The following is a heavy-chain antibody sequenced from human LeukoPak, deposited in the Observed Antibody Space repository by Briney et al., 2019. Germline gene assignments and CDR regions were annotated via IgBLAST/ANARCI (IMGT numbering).Heavy chain of an antibody. CDR3: ATASNYGGDWFDP. V-gene: IGHV3-48*01. CDR2: ISSSSSTI. CDR1: GFTFSSYS. Sequence: PGGSLRLSCAASGFTFSSYSMNGVRQAPGKGLEWVSYISSSSSTIYYADSVKGRFTISRDNAKNSLYLQMNSLRAEDTAVYYCATASNYGGDWFDPWGQGTLVTVSS. D-gene: IGHD4-11*01. J-gene: IGHJ5*02.